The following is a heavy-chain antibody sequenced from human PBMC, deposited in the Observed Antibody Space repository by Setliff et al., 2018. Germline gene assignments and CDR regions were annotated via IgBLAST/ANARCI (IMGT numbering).Heavy chain of an antibody. V-gene: IGHV3-11*04. CDR1: GFTFSDYY. CDR2: ISGSGYTI. J-gene: IGHJ4*02. CDR3: ARYGYYYDSSAYYPVDK. Sequence: PGGSLRLSCAASGFTFSDYYMSWIRQAPGKGLEWVSYISGSGYTIYYADSVKGRFTISSDNAKNSLYLQMNSLRAEDTAVYYCARYGYYYDSSAYYPVDKWGQGTLVTVSS. D-gene: IGHD3-22*01.